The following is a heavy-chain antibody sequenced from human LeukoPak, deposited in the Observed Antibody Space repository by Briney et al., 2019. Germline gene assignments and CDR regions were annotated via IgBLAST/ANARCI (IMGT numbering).Heavy chain of an antibody. CDR1: GYTFSSYY. J-gene: IGHJ4*02. Sequence: ASVKVSCKASGYTFSSYYMHWVRQAPGQGLEWMGIINPSGGRTSYAQKFQGRVTVTRDMSTSTVYMELSSLRSEDTAVYYCARSPYYDILTGYSPYYFDYWGQGTLVTVSS. V-gene: IGHV1-46*01. CDR3: ARSPYYDILTGYSPYYFDY. CDR2: INPSGGRT. D-gene: IGHD3-9*01.